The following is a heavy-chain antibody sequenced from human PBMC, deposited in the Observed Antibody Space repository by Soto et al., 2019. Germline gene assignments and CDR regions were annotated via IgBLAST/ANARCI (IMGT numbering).Heavy chain of an antibody. CDR2: IYYSGST. CDR3: ARDGYSTGFDY. D-gene: IGHD5-18*01. CDR1: GGSISSGDYY. V-gene: IGHV4-30-4*01. Sequence: PSETLSLTCTVSGGSISSGDYYWSWIRQPPGKGLEWIGYIYYSGSTYYNPSLKSRVTISVDTSKNQFSLKLSSVTAADTAVYYGARDGYSTGFDYWGQGTLVTVSS. J-gene: IGHJ4*02.